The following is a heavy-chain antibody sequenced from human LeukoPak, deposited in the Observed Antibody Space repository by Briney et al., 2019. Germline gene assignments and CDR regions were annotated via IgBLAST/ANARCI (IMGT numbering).Heavy chain of an antibody. Sequence: GGSLRLSCAASGFTVSTNYITWVRQAPGKGLEWVSVTYSGGRTYYADSVKGRFTISRDNSKNALNLQMHNLRAEDTAVYYCARDGIVVVTAIPRRWFDPWGQGTLVTVSS. D-gene: IGHD2-21*02. J-gene: IGHJ5*02. V-gene: IGHV3-53*01. CDR1: GFTVSTNY. CDR2: TYSGGRT. CDR3: ARDGIVVVTAIPRRWFDP.